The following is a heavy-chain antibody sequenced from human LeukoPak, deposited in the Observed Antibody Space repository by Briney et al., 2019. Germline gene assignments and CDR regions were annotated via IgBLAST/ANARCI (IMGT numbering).Heavy chain of an antibody. CDR2: IYYSGST. CDR1: IDSISSGDYY. V-gene: IGHV4-30-4*01. Sequence: SQTLSLTCTVSIDSISSGDYYWNWIRRPPGKGLEWIGYIYYSGSTYYNPSLRSRVTISVDTSTTQFSLRLTSVTAADTAVYYCARGLRGRSGYYFDSWGQGTLVTVSS. CDR3: ARGLRGRSGYYFDS. J-gene: IGHJ4*02.